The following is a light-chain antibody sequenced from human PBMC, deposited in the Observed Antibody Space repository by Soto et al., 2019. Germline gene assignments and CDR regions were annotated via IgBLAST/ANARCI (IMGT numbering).Light chain of an antibody. CDR2: GSS. CDR1: QSVSSN. CDR3: QQYNNWPPLT. V-gene: IGKV3-15*01. Sequence: EIVMTQSPATLSVSTGERATLSCSASQSVSSNLAWYQQKPGQAPTLLIYGSSTRATGIPARFSGSGSGTEFTLTISSLQSEDFAVYYCQQYNNWPPLTFGGVTKVEIK. J-gene: IGKJ4*01.